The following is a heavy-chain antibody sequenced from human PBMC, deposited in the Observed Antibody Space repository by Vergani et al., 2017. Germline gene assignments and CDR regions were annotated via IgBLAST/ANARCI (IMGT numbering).Heavy chain of an antibody. CDR3: ARGRRRGRHHFDP. Sequence: QVQLQQWGAGLLKPSETLSLTCADDGGSFSGYYWSWIRQPPGKGLEWMGEINHSGSTNYNPSLKSRVTISVDTSKNQISLKLSSVTAADTAVYYCARGRRRGRHHFDPWGQGTLVTVSS. J-gene: IGHJ5*02. CDR1: GGSFSGYY. CDR2: INHSGST. D-gene: IGHD3-16*01. V-gene: IGHV4-34*01.